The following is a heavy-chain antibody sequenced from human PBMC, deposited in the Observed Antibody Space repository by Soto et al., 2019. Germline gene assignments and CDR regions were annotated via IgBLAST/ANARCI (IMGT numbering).Heavy chain of an antibody. J-gene: IGHJ3*02. CDR3: ARDYGGNPGGVDSFDI. Sequence: PSETLSLTCTVSGGSISSGDYYWSWIRQPPGKGLEWIGYIYYSGSTYYNPSLKSRVTISVDTSKNQFSLKLSSVTAADTAVYYCARDYGGNPGGVDSFDIWGHGTMVTVAS. CDR2: IYYSGST. V-gene: IGHV4-30-4*01. CDR1: GGSISSGDYY. D-gene: IGHD4-17*01.